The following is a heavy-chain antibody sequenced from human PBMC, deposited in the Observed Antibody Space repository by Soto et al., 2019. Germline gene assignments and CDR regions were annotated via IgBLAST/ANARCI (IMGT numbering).Heavy chain of an antibody. V-gene: IGHV1-46*03. CDR3: ARDRGELTQPDNYYYYMDV. Sequence: GASVKVSCKASGYTFTSYGISWVRQAPGQGLEWMGIINPSGGSTSYAQKFQGRVTMTRGTSTSTVYMELSSLRSEDTAVYYCARDRGELTQPDNYYYYMDVWGKGTTVTVSS. CDR2: INPSGGST. D-gene: IGHD1-26*01. CDR1: GYTFTSYG. J-gene: IGHJ6*03.